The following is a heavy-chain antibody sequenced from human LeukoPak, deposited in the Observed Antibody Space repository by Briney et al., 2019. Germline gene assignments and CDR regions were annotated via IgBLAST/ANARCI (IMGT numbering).Heavy chain of an antibody. CDR2: IFYGGNT. V-gene: IGHV4-39*07. D-gene: IGHD6-25*01. J-gene: IGHJ5*02. Sequence: SETLSLTCTVSGGSIISDDFYWGWIRQPPGKGLEWIGSIFYGGNTYYNSSLKSRVTISVDKSKNQFSLILTSVTAADTAVYYCARDCCGYRSWFAPWSQGTLVTVSS. CDR3: ARDCCGYRSWFAP. CDR1: GGSIISDDFY.